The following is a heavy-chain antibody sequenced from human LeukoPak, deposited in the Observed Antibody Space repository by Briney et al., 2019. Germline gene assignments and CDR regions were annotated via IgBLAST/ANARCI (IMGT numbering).Heavy chain of an antibody. CDR1: GYTFTGYY. J-gene: IGHJ6*02. Sequence: ASVKVSCKASGYTFTGYYMHWVRQAPGQGLEWMGWINLNSGGTNYAQKFQGRVTMTRDTSISTAYMELSRLRSDDTAVYHCAREYYYDSSGYFSGMDVWGQGTMVTVSS. V-gene: IGHV1-2*02. D-gene: IGHD3-22*01. CDR3: AREYYYDSSGYFSGMDV. CDR2: INLNSGGT.